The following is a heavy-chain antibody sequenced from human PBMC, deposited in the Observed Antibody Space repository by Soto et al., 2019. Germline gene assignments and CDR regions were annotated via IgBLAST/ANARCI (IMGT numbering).Heavy chain of an antibody. Sequence: SETLSLTCTVSGGSISNYYWSWVRQPPGKGLENLGNIYFSGSTNYNPSLRSRVTITIDTSGNHLSLKLTSVTAADTAVYYGARHSGGYNFFDYWGQGTLVTVSS. J-gene: IGHJ4*02. D-gene: IGHD2-15*01. CDR2: IYFSGST. CDR1: GGSISNYY. CDR3: ARHSGGYNFFDY. V-gene: IGHV4-59*01.